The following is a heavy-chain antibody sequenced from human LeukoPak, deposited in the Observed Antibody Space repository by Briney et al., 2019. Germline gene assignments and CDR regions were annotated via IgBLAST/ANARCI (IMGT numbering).Heavy chain of an antibody. J-gene: IGHJ4*02. CDR2: IYYTGST. CDR1: GGSFSGYY. D-gene: IGHD5-18*01. CDR3: ARAGYSYASGYYFDY. Sequence: SETLSLTCAVYGGSFSGYYWTWVRQPPGKGLEWIGFIYYTGSTNYNPSLKSRVTISLDTSKNQFSLKLSSVTAADTAVYYCARAGYSYASGYYFDYWGQGTLVTVSS. V-gene: IGHV4-59*01.